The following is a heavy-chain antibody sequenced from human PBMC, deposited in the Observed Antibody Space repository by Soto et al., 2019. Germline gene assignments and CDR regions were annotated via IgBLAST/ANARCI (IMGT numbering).Heavy chain of an antibody. V-gene: IGHV3-23*01. J-gene: IGHJ4*02. CDR3: AKGRVGSGSLTPRVDF. D-gene: IGHD3-10*01. CDR1: GFTFKNFA. CDR2: ISGGGHTT. Sequence: EVQLLDSGGGLVQPGGSLRLSCAAFGFTFKNFAMPWFRQAPGKGLEWVSAISGGGHTTSNADSGKGRFTVSRDGSKNTLYLEMSSLRAEDTALYYCAKGRVGSGSLTPRVDFWGQGTLVTVSS.